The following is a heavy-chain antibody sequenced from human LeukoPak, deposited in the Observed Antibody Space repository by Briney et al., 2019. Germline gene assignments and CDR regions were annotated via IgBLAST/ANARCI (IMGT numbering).Heavy chain of an antibody. V-gene: IGHV3-23*01. CDR3: AKSASSGYYHYFDY. D-gene: IGHD3-22*01. Sequence: GGSLRLSCAASGFTFSSYAMSWVRQAPGKGLEWVSAISGSGGSTYYADSVKGRFTISRDNSKNTLNLQMNSLRAEDTDVYYCAKSASSGYYHYFDYWGQGTLVTVSS. CDR1: GFTFSSYA. J-gene: IGHJ4*02. CDR2: ISGSGGST.